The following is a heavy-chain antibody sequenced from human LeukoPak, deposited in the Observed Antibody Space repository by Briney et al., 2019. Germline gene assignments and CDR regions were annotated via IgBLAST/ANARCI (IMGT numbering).Heavy chain of an antibody. CDR1: GRSISSGSYY. CDR2: IYTSGST. J-gene: IGHJ3*02. V-gene: IGHV4-61*02. D-gene: IGHD3-16*01. Sequence: SETLSLTCTVSGRSISSGSYYWGWIRQPAGKGLEWIGRIYTSGSTNYNPSLKSRVTISVDTSKNQFSLKLNSVTAADTAVYYCASSHALRGINAFDIWGQGTMVTVSS. CDR3: ASSHALRGINAFDI.